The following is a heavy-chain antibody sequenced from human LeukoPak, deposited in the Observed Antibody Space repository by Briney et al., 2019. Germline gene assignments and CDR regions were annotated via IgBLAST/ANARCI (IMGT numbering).Heavy chain of an antibody. D-gene: IGHD3-22*01. Sequence: SETLSLTCTVSGDSISRSNYYWGWIRQPPGKGLEWIGSIYYRRRDDYNPSLKSRVTISVDTSKNQLSLNLSSVTAADTAVYYCARARGDYYDSSGYYSAFDYWGQGTLVTVSS. CDR1: GDSISRSNYY. CDR3: ARARGDYYDSSGYYSAFDY. V-gene: IGHV4-39*01. J-gene: IGHJ4*02. CDR2: IYYRRRD.